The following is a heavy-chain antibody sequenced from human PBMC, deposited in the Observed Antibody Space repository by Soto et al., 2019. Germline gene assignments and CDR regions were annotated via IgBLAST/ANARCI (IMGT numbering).Heavy chain of an antibody. CDR2: IYYSGST. CDR1: GGSVSSGSYY. D-gene: IGHD2-2*02. J-gene: IGHJ5*02. CDR3: ARVIAYCSSTSCYNPPLFAT. Sequence: QVQLQESGPGLVKPSETLSLTCTVSGGSVSSGSYYWSWIRQPPGKGLEWIGSIYYSGSTNYNPSLKSRIAISVDTSKYPFSLKLGSVTAADTAVYYCARVIAYCSSTSCYNPPLFATWGQGTLVTVSS. V-gene: IGHV4-61*01.